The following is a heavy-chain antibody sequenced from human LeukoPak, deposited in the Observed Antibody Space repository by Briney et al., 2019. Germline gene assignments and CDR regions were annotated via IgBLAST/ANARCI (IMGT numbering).Heavy chain of an antibody. CDR1: GFTFSNFG. CDR3: RNADSKRYFDY. CDR2: IRFDGTSE. Sequence: TGGSLRLSCAASGFTFSNFGMHWVRQAPGKGLEWVAFIRFDGTSEFYADSVKARFTISRDNSQNTVSLQMNSLRAEDMAVYYCRNADSKRYFDYWGQGTLVTVSS. D-gene: IGHD4-11*01. J-gene: IGHJ4*02. V-gene: IGHV3-30*02.